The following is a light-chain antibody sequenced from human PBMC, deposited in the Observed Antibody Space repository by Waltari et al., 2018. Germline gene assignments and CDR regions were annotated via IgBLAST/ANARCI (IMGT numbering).Light chain of an antibody. CDR1: QSINTW. J-gene: IGKJ3*01. CDR3: QQYHSLPFT. CDR2: KAS. Sequence: DIQMTQSPSTLSASVGDRVTITCRASQSINTWLAWYQQKPGKAPKVLIYKASNLESVVPSKFSGRGSGTEFTLTISSLQPDDFAIYYCQQYHSLPFTFGPGTKVDVK. V-gene: IGKV1-5*03.